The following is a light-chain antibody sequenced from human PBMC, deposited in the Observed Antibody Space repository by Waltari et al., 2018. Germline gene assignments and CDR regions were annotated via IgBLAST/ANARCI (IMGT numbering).Light chain of an antibody. J-gene: IGKJ1*01. CDR1: QGINDF. V-gene: IGKV1-9*01. CDR2: AAS. CDR3: QLLNSSQWT. Sequence: IQLTQSPSSLSASVGDRVTITCRASQGINDFLAWYKQKPGKAPKLLIYAASTLQSGVPSRCSGSGSGTDFTLTISSLQPEDFATYYCQLLNSSQWTFGQGTKVEIK.